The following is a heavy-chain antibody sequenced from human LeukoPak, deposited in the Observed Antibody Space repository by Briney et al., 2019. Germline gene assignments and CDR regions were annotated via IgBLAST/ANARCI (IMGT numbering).Heavy chain of an antibody. CDR3: ARHGYEVIAPWFDP. CDR2: IYYSGST. V-gene: IGHV4-39*01. Sequence: PSETLSLTCTVSGGSISSSSYYWGWIRQPPGKGLEWIGSIYYSGSTYYNPSLKSRVTISVDTSKNQFSLKLSSVTAADTAVYYCARHGYEVIAPWFDPWGQGTLVTVSS. D-gene: IGHD2-2*01. J-gene: IGHJ5*02. CDR1: GGSISSSSYY.